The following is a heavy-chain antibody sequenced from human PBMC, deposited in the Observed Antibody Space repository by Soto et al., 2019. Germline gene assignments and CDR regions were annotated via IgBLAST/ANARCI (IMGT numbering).Heavy chain of an antibody. V-gene: IGHV1-2*02. D-gene: IGHD3-3*01. CDR3: ASGGGVGVAGSAAFDM. Sequence: QLHLVQSGAVVKKPGASVTVSCSASGYPVTAYYMHWVRQAPGRGLEWMGGINPATGAAKYTQTFPGRVNMARDTSTSTVFMELSGLTSEDPAVLYCASGGGVGVAGSAAFDMWGQGTLVTVSS. J-gene: IGHJ3*02. CDR2: INPATGAA. CDR1: GYPVTAYY.